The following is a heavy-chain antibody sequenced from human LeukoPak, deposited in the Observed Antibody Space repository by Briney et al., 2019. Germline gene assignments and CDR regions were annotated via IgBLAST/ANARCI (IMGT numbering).Heavy chain of an antibody. V-gene: IGHV1-2*02. CDR1: GYTFTGYY. CDR3: ARDKYTGYETFDY. CDR2: INPNNGGT. Sequence: PLASVKVSCKASGYTFTGYYIHWVRQAPGQGLEWMGWINPNNGGTNYAQKFQGRVTMTRDTSISTAYMELNRLTSDDTAVYYCARDKYTGYETFDYWGQGTPVTVSS. J-gene: IGHJ4*02. D-gene: IGHD5-12*01.